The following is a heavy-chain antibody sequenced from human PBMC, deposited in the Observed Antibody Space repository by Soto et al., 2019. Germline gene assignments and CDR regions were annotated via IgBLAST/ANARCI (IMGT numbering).Heavy chain of an antibody. D-gene: IGHD6-19*01. V-gene: IGHV3-53*01. CDR3: AKDQGRAVAGPLAGGMDV. CDR1: GLTVSRTQ. Sequence: PGGSLRLSCAVSGLTVSRTQMSWVRQAPGKGLQWVSVIYSAGSTYYANAVKGRFTISRGISENKIFLELNGLTVDDTAVYYCAKDQGRAVAGPLAGGMDVWGQGTTVTVSS. CDR2: IYSAGST. J-gene: IGHJ6*02.